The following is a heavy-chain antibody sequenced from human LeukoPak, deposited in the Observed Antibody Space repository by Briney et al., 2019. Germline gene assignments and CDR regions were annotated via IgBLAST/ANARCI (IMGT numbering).Heavy chain of an antibody. CDR2: IIPILGIA. J-gene: IGHJ4*02. D-gene: IGHD1-26*01. V-gene: IGHV1-69*04. CDR3: ARDLTLEWGSYAPRG. Sequence: GASVKVSCKASGGTFSSYAISWVRQAPGQGLEWMGRIIPILGIANYAQKFQGRVTITADKSTSTAYMELSSLRSEDTAVYYCARDLTLEWGSYAPRGWGQGTLVTVSS. CDR1: GGTFSSYA.